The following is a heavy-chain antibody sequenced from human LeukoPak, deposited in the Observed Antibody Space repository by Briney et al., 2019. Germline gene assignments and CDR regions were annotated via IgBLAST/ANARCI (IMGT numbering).Heavy chain of an antibody. D-gene: IGHD3-22*01. J-gene: IGHJ3*02. CDR3: ARTNYYETSGWASGLSPFDM. V-gene: IGHV5-51*01. CDR1: GNNFATYW. Sequence: ESLKISFKGSGNNFATYWIAWVRQMPGKGLEWIGVIYPVASDTRYSPTFQGQVTISVDKSTSTDYLQWSSLKASDTAMYYCARTNYYETSGWASGLSPFDMWGRGTMVTVSS. CDR2: IYPVASDT.